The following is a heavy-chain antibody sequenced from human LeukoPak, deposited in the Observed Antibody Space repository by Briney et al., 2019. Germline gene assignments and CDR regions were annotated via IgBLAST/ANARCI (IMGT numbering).Heavy chain of an antibody. Sequence: GASVKVSYKASGYTFTSYGISWVRQAPGQGLEWMGWISAYNGNTNYAQKLQGRVTMTTDTSTSTAYMELRSLRSDDTAVYYCARDRLHCSSTSCAAGLFDYWGQGTLVTVSS. CDR2: ISAYNGNT. CDR3: ARDRLHCSSTSCAAGLFDY. CDR1: GYTFTSYG. D-gene: IGHD2-2*01. J-gene: IGHJ4*02. V-gene: IGHV1-18*04.